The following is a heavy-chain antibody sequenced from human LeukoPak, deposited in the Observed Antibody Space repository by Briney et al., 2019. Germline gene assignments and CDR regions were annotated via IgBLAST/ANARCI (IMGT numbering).Heavy chain of an antibody. CDR3: ARDRWLDY. V-gene: IGHV3-7*01. J-gene: IGHJ4*02. D-gene: IGHD6-19*01. CDR1: GFTFSDYY. CDR2: IKPDGSEK. Sequence: RSGGSLRLSCAASGFTFSDYYMSWIRQAPGKGLEWVANIKPDGSEKYYVDSVKGRFTISRDNARNSLYLQMNSLRVEDTAVYYCARDRWLDYWGQGTLVTASS.